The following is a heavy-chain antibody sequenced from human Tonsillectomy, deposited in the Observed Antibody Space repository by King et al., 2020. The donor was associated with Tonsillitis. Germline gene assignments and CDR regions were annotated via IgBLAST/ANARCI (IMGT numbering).Heavy chain of an antibody. CDR3: AREKYYYDRSGYPLLNDAFDI. D-gene: IGHD3-22*01. V-gene: IGHV3-7*01. CDR2: IDQDGSEK. J-gene: IGHJ3*02. CDR1: GFSFSSYW. Sequence: DVQLVESGGGLVQPGGSLRLSCAASGFSFSSYWMSWVRQAPGKGLEWVANIDQDGSEKFYVDSVRGRFTISRDNAKNSLYLQMNSLRAEDTAVYYCAREKYYYDRSGYPLLNDAFDIWGQGTMVTVSS.